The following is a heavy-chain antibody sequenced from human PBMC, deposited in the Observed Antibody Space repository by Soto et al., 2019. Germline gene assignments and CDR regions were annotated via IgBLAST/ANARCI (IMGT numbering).Heavy chain of an antibody. CDR1: GFTFSSYA. CDR2: ISGSGGST. CDR3: AKDLNRLQGDYGYYYYYGMDG. V-gene: IGHV3-23*01. D-gene: IGHD4-17*01. Sequence: EVQLLESGGGLVQPGGSLRLSCAASGFTFSSYAMSWVRQAPGKGLEWVSAISGSGGSTYYADSVKGRFTISRDNSKNTMYLQMNSLRAEDTAVYYCAKDLNRLQGDYGYYYYYGMDGWGQGTTVTVSS. J-gene: IGHJ6*02.